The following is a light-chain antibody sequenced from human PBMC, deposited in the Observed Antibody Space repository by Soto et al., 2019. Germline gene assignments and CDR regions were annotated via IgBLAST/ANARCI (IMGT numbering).Light chain of an antibody. V-gene: IGKV1-39*01. Sequence: DIQMTQSPSSLSASVGDRVTITCRTNQSISTYLNWYQGKPGKAPKLLIYAASSLQSGVPSKFRGSGSGTDFTLTISSLQPDDFATYYGQQSYSTPYTFGQGTKLEIK. CDR3: QQSYSTPYT. CDR2: AAS. CDR1: QSISTY. J-gene: IGKJ2*01.